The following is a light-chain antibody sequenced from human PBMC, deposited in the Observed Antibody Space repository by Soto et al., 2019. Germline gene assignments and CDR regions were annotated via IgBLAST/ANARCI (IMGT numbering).Light chain of an antibody. Sequence: QSALTQPPSAAGSPGQSVTISCTGTSSDVGGYNYVSWYQQHPGKAPKLVIFEVTKRPSGVPDRFSGSKSGNTASLTVSGLQAEDEADYYCTSYAGSITPYVFGTGTKVTVL. J-gene: IGLJ1*01. CDR2: EVT. CDR1: SSDVGGYNY. CDR3: TSYAGSITPYV. V-gene: IGLV2-8*01.